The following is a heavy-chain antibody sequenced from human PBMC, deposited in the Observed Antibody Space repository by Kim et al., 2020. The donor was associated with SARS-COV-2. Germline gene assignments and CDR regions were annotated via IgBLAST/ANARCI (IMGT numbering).Heavy chain of an antibody. V-gene: IGHV4-34*01. J-gene: IGHJ6*02. D-gene: IGHD3-16*02. Sequence: SETLSLTCAVYGGSFSGYYWSWIRQPPGKGLEWIGEINHSGSTNYNPSLKSRVTISVDTSKNQFSLKLSSVTAADTAVYYCARGGLITFRGVIWYYGMDVWGQGTTVTVSS. CDR3: ARGGLITFRGVIWYYGMDV. CDR2: INHSGST. CDR1: GGSFSGYY.